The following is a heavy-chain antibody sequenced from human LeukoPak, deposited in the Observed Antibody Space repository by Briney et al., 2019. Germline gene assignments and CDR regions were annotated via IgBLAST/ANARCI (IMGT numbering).Heavy chain of an antibody. CDR2: ISGSGGST. Sequence: PGGSLRLSCAASGFTFSSYAMSWVRQAPGKGLEWVSAISGSGGSTYYADSVKGRFTISRDNSKNTLYLQMNSLRAEDTAVYYCAPYYDFWSYGMDVWGQGTTVTVSS. CDR1: GFTFSSYA. J-gene: IGHJ6*02. V-gene: IGHV3-23*01. CDR3: APYYDFWSYGMDV. D-gene: IGHD3-3*01.